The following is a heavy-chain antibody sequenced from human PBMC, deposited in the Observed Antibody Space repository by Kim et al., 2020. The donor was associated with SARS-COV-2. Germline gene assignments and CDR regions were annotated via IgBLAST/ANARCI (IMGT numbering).Heavy chain of an antibody. D-gene: IGHD2-15*01. CDR2: IKQDGSET. CDR1: GVSFTSYW. Sequence: GGSLRLSCATSGVSFTSYWMIWVRQVPGKGLEWVANIKQDGSETYYVDSVKGRFTISRDNAKNSLYLQMSSLRAEDTAVYHCAREVGVPAAVEGYYLYG. CDR3: AREVGVPAAVEGYYLYG. V-gene: IGHV3-7*01. J-gene: IGHJ6*01.